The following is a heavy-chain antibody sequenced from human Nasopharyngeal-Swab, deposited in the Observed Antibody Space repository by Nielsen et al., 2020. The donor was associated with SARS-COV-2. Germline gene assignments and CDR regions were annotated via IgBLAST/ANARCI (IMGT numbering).Heavy chain of an antibody. Sequence: ASVKVSCKASGYTITSYGISWVRQAPGQGLEWMGWISAYNGNTNYAQKLQGRVTMTTDTSTSTAYMELRSLRSDDTAVYYCARRSSRDYYDSSGYEDYWGQGTLVTVSS. CDR1: GYTITSYG. V-gene: IGHV1-18*01. J-gene: IGHJ4*02. CDR2: ISAYNGNT. D-gene: IGHD3-22*01. CDR3: ARRSSRDYYDSSGYEDY.